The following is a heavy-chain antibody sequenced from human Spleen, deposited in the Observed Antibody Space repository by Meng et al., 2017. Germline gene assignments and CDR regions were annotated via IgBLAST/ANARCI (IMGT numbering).Heavy chain of an antibody. D-gene: IGHD3-16*01. CDR3: AGGGMGLNWFDP. CDR1: GGSISSYY. Sequence: GSLRLSCTVSGGSISSYYWSWIRQPPGKGLEWIGYIYYSGSTNYSPSLKSRVTISVDTSKNQFSLKLSSVTAADTAVYYGAGGGMGLNWFDPWGQGTLVTVSS. V-gene: IGHV4-59*01. J-gene: IGHJ5*02. CDR2: IYYSGST.